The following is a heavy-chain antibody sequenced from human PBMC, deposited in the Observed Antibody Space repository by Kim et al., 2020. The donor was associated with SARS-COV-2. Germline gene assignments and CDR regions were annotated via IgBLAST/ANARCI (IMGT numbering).Heavy chain of an antibody. CDR3: AKDRELLH. D-gene: IGHD1-26*01. CDR2: ISYDGSNK. Sequence: GGSLRLSCAASGFTFSSYGMHWVRQAPGKGLEWVAVISYDGSNKYYADSVKGRFTISRDNSKNTLYLQMNSLRAEDTAVYYCAKDRELLHWGQGTLVTVSS. V-gene: IGHV3-30*18. CDR1: GFTFSSYG. J-gene: IGHJ4*02.